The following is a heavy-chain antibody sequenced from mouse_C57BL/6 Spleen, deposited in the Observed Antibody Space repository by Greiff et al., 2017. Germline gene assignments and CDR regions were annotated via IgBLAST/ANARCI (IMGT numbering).Heavy chain of an antibody. CDR1: GYTFTDYE. J-gene: IGHJ1*03. D-gene: IGHD1-1*01. CDR2: IDPETGGT. Sequence: QVQLKESGAELVRPGASVTLSCKASGYTFTDYEMHWVKQTPVHGLEWIGAIDPETGGTAYNQKFKGKAILTADKSSSTAYMELRSLTSEDSAVYYCTKITRGYFDVWGTGTTVTVSS. V-gene: IGHV1-15*01. CDR3: TKITRGYFDV.